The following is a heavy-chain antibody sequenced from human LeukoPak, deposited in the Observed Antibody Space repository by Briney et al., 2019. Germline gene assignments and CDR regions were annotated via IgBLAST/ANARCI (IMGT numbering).Heavy chain of an antibody. V-gene: IGHV3-64*02. D-gene: IGHD6-19*01. J-gene: IGHJ5*02. CDR1: GFTFSGYG. CDR3: ARLAVANTFSWYDP. CDR2: IIDNGGST. Sequence: GGSLRLSYAGSGFTFSGYGMSWVRQAPGRGLEWVSAIIDNGGSTYYADSVRGRFTISRDNSKNILYLQMGRLTTEDMAVYYCARLAVANTFSWYDPWCQASLVTVSS.